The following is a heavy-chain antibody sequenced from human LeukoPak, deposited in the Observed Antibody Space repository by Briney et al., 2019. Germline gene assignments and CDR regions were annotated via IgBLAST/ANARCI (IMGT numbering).Heavy chain of an antibody. D-gene: IGHD5-24*01. CDR1: GFTFSSYE. CDR2: IGSSGGSR. V-gene: IGHV3-48*03. Sequence: GGSLRLSCAASGFTFSSYEMDWVRRAPGKGLEWVSYIGSSGGSRYYADSVKGRFTSSRDNAKNSLYLQMNSLRVGDTAVYYCAREDGDAFDILGQGTMVSVSS. CDR3: AREDGDAFDI. J-gene: IGHJ3*02.